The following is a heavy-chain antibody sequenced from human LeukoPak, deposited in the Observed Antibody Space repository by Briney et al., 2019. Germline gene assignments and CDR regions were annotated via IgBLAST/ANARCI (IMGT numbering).Heavy chain of an antibody. D-gene: IGHD1-26*01. CDR2: ISYDGSNK. CDR1: GFTFSSYA. Sequence: GGSLRLSCAASGFTFSSYAIHWVRQAPGKGLEWVTLISYDGSNKYYADSVKGRFAISRDNSKNTLYLQMNSLRPEDTAVYYCARVRDSGRWGAFDIWGQGTMVTVSS. J-gene: IGHJ3*02. V-gene: IGHV3-30*09. CDR3: ARVRDSGRWGAFDI.